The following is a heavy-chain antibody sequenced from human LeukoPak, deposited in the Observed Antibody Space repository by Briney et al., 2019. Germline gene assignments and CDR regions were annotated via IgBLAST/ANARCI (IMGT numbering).Heavy chain of an antibody. J-gene: IGHJ3*02. D-gene: IGHD6-6*01. V-gene: IGHV3-30*02. Sequence: HPGGSLRLSCAASGFTFSSYGMHWVRQAPGKGLEWVAFIRYDGSNKYYADSVKGRFTISRDNSKNTLYLQMNSLRAEDTAVYYCARVGSSSSVEAFDIWGQGTMVTVSS. CDR2: IRYDGSNK. CDR1: GFTFSSYG. CDR3: ARVGSSSSVEAFDI.